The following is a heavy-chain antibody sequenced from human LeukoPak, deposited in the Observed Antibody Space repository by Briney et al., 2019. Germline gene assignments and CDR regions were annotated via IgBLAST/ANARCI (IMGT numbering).Heavy chain of an antibody. V-gene: IGHV1-8*03. CDR2: MNPNGGNT. D-gene: IGHD4-17*01. J-gene: IGHJ6*03. CDR3: ARGPATVTTESAYYYYYMDV. CDR1: GYTFTSYD. Sequence: GASVKVSCKASGYTFTSYDINWVRQATGQGLEWMGWMNPNGGNTGYAQKFQGRVTITRNTSISTAYMELSSLRSEDTAVYYCARGPATVTTESAYYYYYMDVWGKGTTVTVSS.